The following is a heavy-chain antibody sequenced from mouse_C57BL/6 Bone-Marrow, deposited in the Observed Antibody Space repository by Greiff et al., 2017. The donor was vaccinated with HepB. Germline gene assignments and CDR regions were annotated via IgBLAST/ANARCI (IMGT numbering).Heavy chain of an antibody. D-gene: IGHD1-1*01. J-gene: IGHJ1*03. Sequence: QVQLQQSGAELVKPGASVKLSCKASGYTFTSYWMHWVKQRPGQGLEWIGMIHPNSGSTNYNEKFKSKATLTVDKSSSTAYMQLSSLTSEDSAVYYCASGYYGSWYFDVWGTGTTVTVSS. CDR3: ASGYYGSWYFDV. CDR1: GYTFTSYW. CDR2: IHPNSGST. V-gene: IGHV1-64*01.